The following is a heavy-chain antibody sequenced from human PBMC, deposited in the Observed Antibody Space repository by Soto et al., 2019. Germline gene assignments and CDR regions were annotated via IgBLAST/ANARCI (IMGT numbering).Heavy chain of an antibody. CDR3: ARAPDYDFWSGEPYFDY. V-gene: IGHV4-31*03. Sequence: SETLSLTCPVSGGSISGGGYYWSWIRQHPGKGLEWIVYIYYSGSTYYNPSLKSRFTISVDTSKNQFSLKLSSVTAADTAVYYCARAPDYDFWSGEPYFDYWGQGTLVTVSS. D-gene: IGHD3-3*01. CDR2: IYYSGST. CDR1: GGSISGGGYY. J-gene: IGHJ4*02.